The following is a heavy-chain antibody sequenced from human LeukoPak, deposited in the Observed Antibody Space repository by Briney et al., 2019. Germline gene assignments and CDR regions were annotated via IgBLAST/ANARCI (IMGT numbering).Heavy chain of an antibody. D-gene: IGHD6-6*01. J-gene: IGHJ4*02. CDR2: INHSGST. CDR3: ARSLLEYSSSSGFDY. V-gene: IGHV4-34*01. Sequence: PSETLSLTCAVYGESFSGYYWTWIRQPPGKGLEGIGEINHSGSTNYNPSLKSRVTISVDTSKNQFSLKLSSVTAADTAVYYCARSLLEYSSSSGFDYWGQGTLVTVSS. CDR1: GESFSGYY.